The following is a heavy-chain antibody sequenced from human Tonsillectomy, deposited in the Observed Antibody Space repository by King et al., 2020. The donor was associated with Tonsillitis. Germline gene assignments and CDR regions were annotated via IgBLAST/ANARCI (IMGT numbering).Heavy chain of an antibody. CDR3: AREYWDRRFFDY. V-gene: IGHV1-69*18. Sequence: VQLVQSGAEVKEPGASVKVSCEASGASFNNYAISWMRQAPGQGLEWMGRIIPMFGKPQYAQNFQGTITSTADESTRTAYMELSSLRAEDTAVYYCAREYWDRRFFDYWGQGTLVAVSS. CDR2: IIPMFGKP. D-gene: IGHD1-14*01. J-gene: IGHJ4*02. CDR1: GASFNNYA.